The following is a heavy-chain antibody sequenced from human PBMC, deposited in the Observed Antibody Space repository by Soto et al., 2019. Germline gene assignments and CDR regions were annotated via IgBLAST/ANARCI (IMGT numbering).Heavy chain of an antibody. D-gene: IGHD5-18*01. CDR2: ISYDGSNK. CDR3: AKDYTYSYGYYFDY. Sequence: GGSLRLSCAASGFTFSSYCMHWVRQAPGKGLEWVAVISYDGSNKYYADSVKGRFTISRDNSKNTLYLQMNSLRAEDTVVYYCAKDYTYSYGYYFDYWGQGTLVTVSS. V-gene: IGHV3-30*18. CDR1: GFTFSSYC. J-gene: IGHJ4*02.